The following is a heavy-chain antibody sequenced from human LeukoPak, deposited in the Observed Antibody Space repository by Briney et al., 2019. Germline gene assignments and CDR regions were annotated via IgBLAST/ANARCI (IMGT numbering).Heavy chain of an antibody. D-gene: IGHD4-17*01. CDR1: GFTFSAYG. V-gene: IGHV3-33*06. CDR3: AKKAGNDYGDQNWFDP. CDR2: IWYDGTNK. J-gene: IGHJ5*02. Sequence: GGSLRLSCAASGFTFSAYGMHWVRQAPGKGLEWVAIIWYDGTNKYYTDSVKGRFTISRDNSKNTLCLQMNSLRAEDTAVYYCAKKAGNDYGDQNWFDPWGQGTLVTVSS.